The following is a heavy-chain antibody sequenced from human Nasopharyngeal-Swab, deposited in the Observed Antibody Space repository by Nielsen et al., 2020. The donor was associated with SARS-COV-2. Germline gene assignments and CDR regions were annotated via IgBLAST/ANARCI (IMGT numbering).Heavy chain of an antibody. V-gene: IGHV3-33*01. CDR3: ARDGPQYYYRSPGLDY. J-gene: IGHJ4*02. D-gene: IGHD3-10*01. Sequence: WIRQAPGEGLEWVAVIWYDGSNKYYADSVKGRFTISRDNAKNTLYLQMNSLRAEDTAVYYCARDGPQYYYRSPGLDYWGQGTLVTVSS. CDR2: IWYDGSNK.